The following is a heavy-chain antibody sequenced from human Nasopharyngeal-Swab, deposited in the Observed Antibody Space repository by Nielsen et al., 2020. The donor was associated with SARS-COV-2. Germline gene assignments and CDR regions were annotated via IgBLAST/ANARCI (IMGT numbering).Heavy chain of an antibody. Sequence: GESLKISCAASGFTFSSYAMSWVRQAPGKGLEWVSAISASGGSTYSADSVKGRFSISRDSSTNTLSLQMNNVRAEDTAVYYCARDLGGGYCTTTNCPGSWGQGTLVTVSS. CDR1: GFTFSSYA. CDR3: ARDLGGGYCTTTNCPGS. CDR2: ISASGGST. D-gene: IGHD2-2*01. J-gene: IGHJ1*01. V-gene: IGHV3-23*01.